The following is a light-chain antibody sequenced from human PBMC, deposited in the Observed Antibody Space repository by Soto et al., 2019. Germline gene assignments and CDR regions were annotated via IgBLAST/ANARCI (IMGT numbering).Light chain of an antibody. J-gene: IGLJ2*01. CDR2: DVN. CDR1: SSDVGGYNY. Sequence: QSALTQPPSASGSPGQSVTISCTGTSSDVGGYNYVSWYQQHPGKAPKVMIYDVNKRPSGVPDRFSGSKSGNTASLTVSGLQAEDEGDYYCSSHADGQNVVFGGGTKLTVL. V-gene: IGLV2-8*01. CDR3: SSHADGQNVV.